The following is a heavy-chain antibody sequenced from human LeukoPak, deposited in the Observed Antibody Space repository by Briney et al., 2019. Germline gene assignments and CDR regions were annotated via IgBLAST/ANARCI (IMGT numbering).Heavy chain of an antibody. CDR1: GYTFTSYY. V-gene: IGHV1-46*01. J-gene: IGHJ4*02. CDR3: ARKDKLDY. CDR2: INPSGGTT. Sequence: ASVKVSCKASGYTFTSYYMHWVRQAPGQGFEWMGIINPSGGTTIYAQKFQGRVTMTRDMSTSTVYMELSSLRSEDTAVYYCARKDKLDYWGQGTLVTVSS.